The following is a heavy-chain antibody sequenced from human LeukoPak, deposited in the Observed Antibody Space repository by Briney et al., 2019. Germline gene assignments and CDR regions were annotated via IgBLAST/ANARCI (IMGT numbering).Heavy chain of an antibody. V-gene: IGHV4-39*01. J-gene: IGHJ3*02. CDR1: GGFISSSSYY. CDR3: ARLVAATGSDAFDI. Sequence: SETLSLTCTVSGGFISSSSYYWGRIRQPPGKGLEWIGIIYYSGSTYYSPSLKSRVTISVDTSKNQFSLKLSSVTAADTAVYYCARLVAATGSDAFDIWGQGTMVTVSS. D-gene: IGHD2-15*01. CDR2: IYYSGST.